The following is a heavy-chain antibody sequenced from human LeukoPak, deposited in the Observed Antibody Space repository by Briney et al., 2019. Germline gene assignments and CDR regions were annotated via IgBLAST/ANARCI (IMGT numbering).Heavy chain of an antibody. CDR3: AKARNSRSYPIPDY. CDR1: GFMFTSYA. J-gene: IGHJ4*02. CDR2: ISGSGDAT. D-gene: IGHD1-26*01. Sequence: TGGSLRLSCAASGFMFTSYALIWVRQAPGKGLEWVSSISGSGDATHYADSVKGRFTISRDNSKNTLFLQMHSLRVEDTPAYYYAKARNSRSYPIPDYWGQGTLVSVP. V-gene: IGHV3-23*01.